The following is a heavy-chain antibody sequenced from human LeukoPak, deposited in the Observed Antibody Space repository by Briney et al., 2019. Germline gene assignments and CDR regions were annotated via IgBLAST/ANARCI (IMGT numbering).Heavy chain of an antibody. V-gene: IGHV4-39*01. D-gene: IGHD6-19*01. J-gene: IGHJ6*03. CDR3: AKGYSSGWSFHYYYIDV. CDR2: IYYSGST. CDR1: GGSISSSSYY. Sequence: SETLSLTCTVSGGSISSSSYYWGWIRQPPGKGLEWIGSIYYSGSTYYNPSLKSRVTISVDTSKNQFSLKLSSVTAADTAVYYCAKGYSSGWSFHYYYIDVWGKGTTVTVSS.